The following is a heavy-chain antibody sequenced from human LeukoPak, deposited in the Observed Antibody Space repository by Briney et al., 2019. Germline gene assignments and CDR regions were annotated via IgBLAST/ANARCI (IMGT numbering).Heavy chain of an antibody. V-gene: IGHV3-9*01. J-gene: IGHJ4*02. CDR3: ARGSYYGDFDY. Sequence: GGSLRLSCAASGFTFDDYTMHWVRQAPGKGLVWVSGISWNSGSIGYADSVKGRFTISRDNAKNSLYLQMNSLRAEDTAVYYCARGSYYGDFDYWGQGTLVTVSS. CDR2: ISWNSGSI. D-gene: IGHD1-26*01. CDR1: GFTFDDYT.